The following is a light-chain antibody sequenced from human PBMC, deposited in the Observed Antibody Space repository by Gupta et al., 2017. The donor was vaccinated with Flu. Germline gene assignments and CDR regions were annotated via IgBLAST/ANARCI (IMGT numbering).Light chain of an antibody. J-gene: IGKJ1*01. CDR1: QSLSNNY. Sequence: EIVLTQSPVTLSLSPGERATLSCGTSQSLSNNYLAWYQQRPGLAPRLLIYDVSRRATGIPDRFSGSGSETDFTLTISRLEPEDFAVYYCQQYDFSPQTFGRGTKVEIK. CDR2: DVS. V-gene: IGKV3D-20*01. CDR3: QQYDFSPQT.